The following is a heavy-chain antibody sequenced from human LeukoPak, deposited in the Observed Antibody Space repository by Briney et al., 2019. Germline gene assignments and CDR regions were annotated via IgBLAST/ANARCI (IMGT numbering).Heavy chain of an antibody. D-gene: IGHD5-12*01. CDR3: AREGGDVYGGYDY. CDR2: ISSSSSYI. J-gene: IGHJ4*02. V-gene: IGHV3-21*01. Sequence: PGGSLRLSCAASGXTFSSYSMNWVRQAPGKGLEWVSSISSSSSYIYYADSVKGRFTISRDNAKNSLYLQMNSLRAEDTAVYYCAREGGDVYGGYDYWGQGTLVTVSS. CDR1: GXTFSSYS.